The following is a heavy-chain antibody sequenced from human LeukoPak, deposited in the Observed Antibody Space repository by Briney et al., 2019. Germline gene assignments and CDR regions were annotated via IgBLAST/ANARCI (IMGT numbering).Heavy chain of an antibody. Sequence: GGALRLSCAASGFTFRTYAMSWVRQAPGKGLEWVSSIRSTGESTYYADSVKGRFTISRDNSRNTLYLQMNSLRAEDTAVYYCAKEVRESAWFYFDHWGQGTLATVSS. J-gene: IGHJ4*02. V-gene: IGHV3-23*01. CDR3: AKEVRESAWFYFDH. CDR2: IRSTGEST. CDR1: GFTFRTYA. D-gene: IGHD3-10*01.